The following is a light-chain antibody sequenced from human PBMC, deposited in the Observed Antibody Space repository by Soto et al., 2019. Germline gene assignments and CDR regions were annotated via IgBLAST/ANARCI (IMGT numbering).Light chain of an antibody. CDR2: DAS. CDR1: QTGRNNI. V-gene: IGKV3-20*01. Sequence: ESVLTQSPGTLALSPGERATLSCRASQTGRNNILAWYQQKPRQAPRLVIYDASSRATGIPDRFSGGGSGTDFTLTISRLEPEDFAVYYCQQFSSYPLTFGGGTKVEIK. CDR3: QQFSSYPLT. J-gene: IGKJ4*01.